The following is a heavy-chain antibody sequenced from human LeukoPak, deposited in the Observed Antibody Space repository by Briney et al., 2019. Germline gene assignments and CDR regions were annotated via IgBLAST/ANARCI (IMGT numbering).Heavy chain of an antibody. D-gene: IGHD2-2*01. CDR2: IYTSGST. Sequence: SETLSLTCTVSGGSTSSYYWSWIRQPPGKGLEWIGYIYTSGSTNYNPSLKSRVTISVDTSKNQFSLKLSSVTAADTAVYYCATLGYCSSTSCYDYWGQGTLVTVSS. V-gene: IGHV4-4*09. CDR3: ATLGYCSSTSCYDY. CDR1: GGSTSSYY. J-gene: IGHJ4*02.